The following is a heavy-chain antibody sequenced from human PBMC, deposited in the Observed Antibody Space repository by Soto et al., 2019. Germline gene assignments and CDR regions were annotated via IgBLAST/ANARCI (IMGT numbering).Heavy chain of an antibody. CDR3: ARAAVMGEFDY. D-gene: IGHD1-26*01. CDR2: INSDGSST. V-gene: IGHV3-74*01. Sequence: GESLKISCAASGFTFSSYWMHWVRQAPGKGLVWVSRINSDGSSTSYADSVKGRFTISRDNAKNTLYLQMNSLRAEDTAVYYCARAAVMGEFDYWGQGTLVTVSS. J-gene: IGHJ4*02. CDR1: GFTFSSYW.